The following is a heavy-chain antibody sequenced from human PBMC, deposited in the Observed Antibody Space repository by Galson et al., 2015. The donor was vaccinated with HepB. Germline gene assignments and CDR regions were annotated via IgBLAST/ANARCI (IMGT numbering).Heavy chain of an antibody. Sequence: SLRLSCAASGFTVITNYMSWVRQAPGKGLEWVSIIYSGGYRSYADSVKGRFTISRDNSKNTVYLQMNSLRAEDTAVYYFARDGPSYYNDTSGYYVGYWGQGTLVTVSS. J-gene: IGHJ4*02. CDR2: IYSGGYR. CDR1: GFTVITNY. V-gene: IGHV3-53*01. D-gene: IGHD3-22*01. CDR3: ARDGPSYYNDTSGYYVGY.